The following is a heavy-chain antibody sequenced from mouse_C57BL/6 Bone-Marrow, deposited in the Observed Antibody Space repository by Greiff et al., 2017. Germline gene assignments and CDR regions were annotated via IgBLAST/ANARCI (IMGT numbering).Heavy chain of an antibody. Sequence: EVHLVESGGGLVQPGGSLKLSCAASGFTFSDYGMAWVRQAPRKGPEWVAFISNLAYSIYYADTVTGRFTISRENAKNTLYLEMSSLRSEDTAMYYCARQGWLLHAMDYWGQGTSVTVSS. CDR2: ISNLAYSI. V-gene: IGHV5-15*01. J-gene: IGHJ4*01. D-gene: IGHD2-3*01. CDR3: ARQGWLLHAMDY. CDR1: GFTFSDYG.